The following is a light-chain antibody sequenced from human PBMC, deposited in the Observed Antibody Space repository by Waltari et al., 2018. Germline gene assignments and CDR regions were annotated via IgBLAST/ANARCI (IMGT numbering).Light chain of an antibody. J-gene: IGLJ7*01. Sequence: QSVLTQPPSVSAAPGQRVTISSSGGSSHIGNNYLSWYRQFPGTAPKLLIYENTERPSGIPGRFSGSKSGTSATLDITGLQAGDEADYYCGTWDSSLSGAVFGGGTHLTVL. CDR1: SSHIGNNY. V-gene: IGLV1-51*02. CDR3: GTWDSSLSGAV. CDR2: ENT.